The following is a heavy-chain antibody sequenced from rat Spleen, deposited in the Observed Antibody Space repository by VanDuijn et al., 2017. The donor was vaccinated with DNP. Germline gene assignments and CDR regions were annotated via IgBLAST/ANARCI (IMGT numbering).Heavy chain of an antibody. CDR3: ARFEGVAYFDY. V-gene: IGHV5-31*01. CDR2: ISNTGDNT. Sequence: EVQLVESGGGLVQPGGSLKLSCVASGFAFHNYWMTWIRQPPGKGLEWVASISNTGDNTYYPDSVKGRFTISRDNAKTTLYLQMDSLRSEDTATYYCARFEGVAYFDYWGQGVMVTVSS. J-gene: IGHJ2*01. D-gene: IGHD1-8*01. CDR1: GFAFHNYW.